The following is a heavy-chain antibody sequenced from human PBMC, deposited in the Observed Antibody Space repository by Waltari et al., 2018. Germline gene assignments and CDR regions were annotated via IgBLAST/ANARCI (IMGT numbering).Heavy chain of an antibody. V-gene: IGHV4-59*01. CDR1: GGSISSYY. CDR3: ARGGGGDWEWFDP. D-gene: IGHD2-21*02. Sequence: QVQLQESGPRLVKPSETLSLICTVSGGSISSYYGSWIRQPPGKGLDWIGYIYYTGSTNFNPSRKSRVTMSVDTSKNPFSLKLSSVTAADTAVYYCARGGGGDWEWFDPWGQGTLVTVSS. CDR2: IYYTGST. J-gene: IGHJ5*02.